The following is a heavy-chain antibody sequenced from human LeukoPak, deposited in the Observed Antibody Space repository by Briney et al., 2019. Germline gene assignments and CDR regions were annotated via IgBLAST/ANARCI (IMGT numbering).Heavy chain of an antibody. CDR2: INYSGNI. J-gene: IGHJ4*02. CDR3: ARLDCGADSCYNY. Sequence: SETLSLTCLVSGDSISSDYWSWVRQPPGKGLEWLGFINYSGNISYNPSIKSRVTISIDTSNNQVSLNLRSVTATDTAIYYCARLDCGADSCYNYGGRGSLVTVSS. V-gene: IGHV4-59*08. D-gene: IGHD2-21*02. CDR1: GDSISSDY.